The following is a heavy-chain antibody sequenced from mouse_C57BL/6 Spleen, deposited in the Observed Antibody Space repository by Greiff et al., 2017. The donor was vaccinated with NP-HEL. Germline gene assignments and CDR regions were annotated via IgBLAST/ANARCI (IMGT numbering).Heavy chain of an antibody. CDR1: GYAFSSYW. CDR2: IYPGDGDT. D-gene: IGHD1-1*01. V-gene: IGHV1-80*01. J-gene: IGHJ2*01. Sequence: VQLQQSGAELVKPGASVKISCKASGYAFSSYWMNWVKQRPGKGLEWIGQIYPGDGDTNYNGKFKGKATLTADKSSSTAYMQLSSLTAEDSAVYFCARDYYGSSFNYWGQGTTLTGSS. CDR3: ARDYYGSSFNY.